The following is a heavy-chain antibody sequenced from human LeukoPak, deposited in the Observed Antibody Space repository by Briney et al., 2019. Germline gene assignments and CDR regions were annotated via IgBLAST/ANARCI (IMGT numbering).Heavy chain of an antibody. Sequence: PGGSLRLSCAASGVTFSRYWMHWVRQAPGKGLVWVSRTKNDGSSTTYADAVKGRFTISRDNAKNTLYLQMNSLRAEDTAVYYCVREPYCSGGSCYTSGFDCWGQGTLVTVSS. CDR1: GVTFSRYW. CDR3: VREPYCSGGSCYTSGFDC. V-gene: IGHV3-74*01. D-gene: IGHD2-15*01. CDR2: TKNDGSST. J-gene: IGHJ4*02.